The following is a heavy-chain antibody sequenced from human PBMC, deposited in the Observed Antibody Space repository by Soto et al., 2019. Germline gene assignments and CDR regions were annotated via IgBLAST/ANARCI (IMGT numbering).Heavy chain of an antibody. V-gene: IGHV1-46*01. CDR1: GYTFTSYY. CDR3: ARGGPWSSSWYQEWFDP. CDR2: INPSGGST. Sequence: ASVKVSCKASGYTFTSYYMHWVRHAPGQGLEWMGIINPSGGSTSYAQKFHGRVTMTRDTSTSTVYMELSSLRSEDTAVYYCARGGPWSSSWYQEWFDPWGQGTLVTVSS. J-gene: IGHJ5*02. D-gene: IGHD6-13*01.